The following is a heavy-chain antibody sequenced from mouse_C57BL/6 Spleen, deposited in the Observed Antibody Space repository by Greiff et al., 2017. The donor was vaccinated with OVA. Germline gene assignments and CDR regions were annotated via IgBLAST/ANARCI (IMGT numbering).Heavy chain of an antibody. Sequence: QVQLQQSGAELARPGASVKLSCKASGYTFTSYGISWVKQRTGQGLEWIGEIYPRSGNTYYNEKFKGKATLTADKSSSTAYMELRSLTSEDSAVYFCARRNYGSSYFDDWGQGTTLTVSS. CDR2: IYPRSGNT. D-gene: IGHD1-1*01. J-gene: IGHJ2*01. V-gene: IGHV1-81*01. CDR3: ARRNYGSSYFDD. CDR1: GYTFTSYG.